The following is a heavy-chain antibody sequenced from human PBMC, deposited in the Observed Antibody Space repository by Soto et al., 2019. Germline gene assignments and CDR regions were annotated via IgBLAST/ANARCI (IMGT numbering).Heavy chain of an antibody. V-gene: IGHV3-66*01. D-gene: IGHD7-27*01. CDR1: GFTVSNNY. Sequence: EVQLVESGGGLVQPGESLRLSCAASGFTVSNNYMSWVRQAPGKGLEWVSFIYSGGNTYYADSVKGRFTISRDKSKNTLYLQTNNLRVEDTAVYYCTRRPGSWGQGTLVTVSS. J-gene: IGHJ5*02. CDR2: IYSGGNT. CDR3: TRRPGS.